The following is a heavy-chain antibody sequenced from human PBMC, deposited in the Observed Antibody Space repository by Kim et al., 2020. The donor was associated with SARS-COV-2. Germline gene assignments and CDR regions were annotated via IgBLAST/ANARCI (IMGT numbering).Heavy chain of an antibody. J-gene: IGHJ4*01. D-gene: IGHD6-19*01. CDR1: GITVSTYA. CDR3: AKALYSSGWWIPFDS. Sequence: GGSLRLSCAASGITVSTYAMGWVRQAPGKGLEWVSSIGGSGESTSYADSVKGRFTISRDNSKNTLYLQMNSLRAEDTALYYWAKALYSSGWWIPFDSWG. CDR2: IGGSGEST. V-gene: IGHV3-23*01.